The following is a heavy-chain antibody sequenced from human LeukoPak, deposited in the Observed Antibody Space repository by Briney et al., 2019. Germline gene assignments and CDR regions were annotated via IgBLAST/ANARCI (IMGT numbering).Heavy chain of an antibody. V-gene: IGHV1-46*01. D-gene: IGHD3-10*01. CDR3: ARDSARGYFDY. J-gene: IGHJ4*02. Sequence: ASVKVSCTASGYTFTSCYMHWVRQAPGQGLEWMGIINPSGGSTSYAQKFQGRVTMTRDTSTSTVYMELSSLRSEDTAVYYCARDSARGYFDYWGQGTLVTVSS. CDR1: GYTFTSCY. CDR2: INPSGGST.